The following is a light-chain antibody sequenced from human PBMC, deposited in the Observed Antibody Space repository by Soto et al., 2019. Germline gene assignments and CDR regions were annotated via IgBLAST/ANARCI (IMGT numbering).Light chain of an antibody. CDR2: EVN. J-gene: IGLJ2*01. CDR1: SSDVGGYKF. Sequence: QSVLTQPPSASGSPGQSVTISCTGTSSDVGGYKFVSWYQQHPGKAPKLMIYEVNKRPSGVPDRFSGSKSGNTASLTVTGLQPEDEADYYCSSYAGSNDVFGGGTKLTVL. V-gene: IGLV2-8*01. CDR3: SSYAGSNDV.